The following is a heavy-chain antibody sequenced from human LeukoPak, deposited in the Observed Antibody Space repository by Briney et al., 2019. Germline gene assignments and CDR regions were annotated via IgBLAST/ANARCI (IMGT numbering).Heavy chain of an antibody. V-gene: IGHV4-59*01. CDR2: IYYSGST. CDR1: GGSISSYY. CDR3: ARGRMDSSGWYPDY. Sequence: SETLSLTCTVSGGSISSYYWSWIRQPPGKGLEWIGYIYYSGSTNYNPSLKSRVTISVDTSKNQFSLKLSSVTAADTAVYYCARGRMDSSGWYPDYWGQGTLVTVSS. J-gene: IGHJ4*02. D-gene: IGHD6-19*01.